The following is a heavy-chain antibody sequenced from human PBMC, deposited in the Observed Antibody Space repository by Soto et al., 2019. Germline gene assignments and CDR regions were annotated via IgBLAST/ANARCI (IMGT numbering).Heavy chain of an antibody. CDR2: VNSDESGT. V-gene: IGHV3-74*01. CDR3: AREGDGTTGYYQDY. Sequence: EVQLVESGGGLVQPGGSLRLSCAASGFTFSNYYMHWVRQAPGKGLVWVSRVNSDESGTSYADSVKGRFTISRDNAKKTLYLQMNSLRAEDTAVYYCAREGDGTTGYYQDYWGHGTLVTVSS. CDR1: GFTFSNYY. J-gene: IGHJ4*01. D-gene: IGHD3-22*01.